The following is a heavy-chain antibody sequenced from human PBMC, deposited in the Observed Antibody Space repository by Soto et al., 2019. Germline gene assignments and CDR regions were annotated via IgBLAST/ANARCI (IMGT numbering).Heavy chain of an antibody. V-gene: IGHV1-3*01. D-gene: IGHD2-15*01. CDR1: GYTFTSYA. CDR2: INAGNGNT. CDR3: ARGRRYCSGGSCYPAAFDI. Sequence: ASVKVSCKASGYTFTSYAMHWVRQAPGQRLEWMGWINAGNGNTKYSQKFQGRVTITRDTSASTAYMELSSLRSEDTAVYYCARGRRYCSGGSCYPAAFDIWGQGTMVTVSS. J-gene: IGHJ3*02.